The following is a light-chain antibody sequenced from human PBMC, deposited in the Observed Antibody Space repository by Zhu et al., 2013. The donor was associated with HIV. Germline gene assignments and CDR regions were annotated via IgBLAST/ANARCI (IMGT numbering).Light chain of an antibody. CDR2: DNS. CDR1: SSNIGSNF. Sequence: QSVLTQPPSVSAAPGQKVTISCSGGSSNIGSNFVSWYQQLPGTAPRLLIFDNSQRPSGIPDRFSASKSGTSATLVITGLQTGDEADYYCGTWDTSLSAHIVFGGGTKLTVL. J-gene: IGLJ2*01. CDR3: GTWDTSLSAHIV. V-gene: IGLV1-51*01.